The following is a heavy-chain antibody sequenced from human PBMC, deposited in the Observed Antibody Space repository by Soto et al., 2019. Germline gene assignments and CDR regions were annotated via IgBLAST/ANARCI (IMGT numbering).Heavy chain of an antibody. Sequence: QVQLVQSGAEVKKPGASVKVSCKASGYTFTTYNINWVRQATGQGLEWMGWMNPFTGNTGYAQKFQGRVTMTRNTSICTAYMALSSLRSEDTAVYYCASADFITVIQDWFDPWGQGTLVTVSS. CDR3: ASADFITVIQDWFDP. D-gene: IGHD3-22*01. J-gene: IGHJ5*02. CDR1: GYTFTTYN. CDR2: MNPFTGNT. V-gene: IGHV1-8*01.